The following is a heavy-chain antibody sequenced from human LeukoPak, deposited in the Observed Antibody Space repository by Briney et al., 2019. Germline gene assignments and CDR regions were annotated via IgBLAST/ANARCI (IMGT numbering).Heavy chain of an antibody. V-gene: IGHV3-7*01. CDR2: INQDGSEK. Sequence: GGSLRLSCAASGFTSSNYWLNWVRQAPGKGLEWVANINQDGSEKYYVDSVKGRFTISRDSAKNSLYLQINSLRAEDTAVYYCATGGYWGQGTLVTVSS. CDR3: ATGGY. J-gene: IGHJ4*02. CDR1: GFTSSNYW.